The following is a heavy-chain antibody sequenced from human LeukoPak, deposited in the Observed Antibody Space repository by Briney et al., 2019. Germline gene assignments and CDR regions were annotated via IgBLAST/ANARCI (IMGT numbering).Heavy chain of an antibody. CDR2: INHSGST. CDR1: GGSFSGYY. CDR3: AREKGVTWAFDI. V-gene: IGHV4-34*09. D-gene: IGHD2/OR15-2a*01. Sequence: TLSLTCAVYGGSFSGYYWSWIRQPPGKGLEWIGEINHSGSTNYDPSLKSRVTISVDTSKNQFSLKLSSVTAADTAVYYCAREKGVTWAFDIWGQGTRVTVSS. J-gene: IGHJ3*02.